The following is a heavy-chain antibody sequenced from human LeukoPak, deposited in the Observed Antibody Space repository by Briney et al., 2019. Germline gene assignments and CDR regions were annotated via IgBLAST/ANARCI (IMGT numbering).Heavy chain of an antibody. Sequence: PGGSLRLSCAASGFTLSSYAMSWVRQAPGKGLEWVSAISGSGGSTYYADSVKGRFTISRDNSKNTLYMQMNSLRAQDTAVYYCAKDRRIAVAGTTFDYWGRGTLVTVSS. D-gene: IGHD6-19*01. CDR1: GFTLSSYA. CDR2: ISGSGGST. J-gene: IGHJ4*02. CDR3: AKDRRIAVAGTTFDY. V-gene: IGHV3-23*01.